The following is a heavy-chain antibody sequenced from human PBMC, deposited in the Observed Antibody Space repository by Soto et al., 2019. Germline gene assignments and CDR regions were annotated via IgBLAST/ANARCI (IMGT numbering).Heavy chain of an antibody. Sequence: EASVKVSCKASGYTFTSYGISWVRQAPGQGLEWMGWISAYNGNTNYAQKLQGRVTMTTDTSTSTAYMELRSLRSDDTAVYYCERGDITIFGVAIDYWRQGTLVTVSS. D-gene: IGHD3-3*01. CDR2: ISAYNGNT. J-gene: IGHJ4*02. CDR3: ERGDITIFGVAIDY. CDR1: GYTFTSYG. V-gene: IGHV1-18*01.